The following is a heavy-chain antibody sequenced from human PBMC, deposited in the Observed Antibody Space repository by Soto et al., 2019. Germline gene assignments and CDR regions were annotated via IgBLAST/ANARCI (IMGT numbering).Heavy chain of an antibody. CDR3: AGETAMNPNYYYYGMDV. D-gene: IGHD2-21*02. CDR2: ISSSSSTI. V-gene: IGHV3-48*02. CDR1: GFTFSSYS. J-gene: IGHJ6*02. Sequence: EVQLVESGGGLVQPGGSLRLSCAASGFTFSSYSMNWVRQAPGKGLEWVSYISSSSSTIYYADSVKGRFTISRDNAKNSLYLQMNSLRDEDTAVYYCAGETAMNPNYYYYGMDVWGQGTTVTVSS.